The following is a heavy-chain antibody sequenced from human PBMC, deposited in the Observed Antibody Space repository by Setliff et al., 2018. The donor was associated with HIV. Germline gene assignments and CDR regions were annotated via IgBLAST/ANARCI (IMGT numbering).Heavy chain of an antibody. CDR3: ARVPYPADYYMDV. Sequence: PSETLSLTCTVSSASISSHYSSHYWTWIRQSPGKGLEWIGYIYYSGSTSYNPSLKSRVTISLDTSKSQFSLKLTSVSAADTAIYYCARVPYPADYYMDVWGKGTTVTVSS. CDR1: SASISSHYSSHY. CDR2: IYYSGST. J-gene: IGHJ6*03. D-gene: IGHD6-19*01. V-gene: IGHV4-61*01.